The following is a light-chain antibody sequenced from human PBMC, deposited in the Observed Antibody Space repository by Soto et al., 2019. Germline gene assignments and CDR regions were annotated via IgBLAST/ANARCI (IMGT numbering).Light chain of an antibody. CDR1: QSISSW. CDR3: QQYNNYPWT. CDR2: KAS. J-gene: IGKJ1*01. V-gene: IGKV1-5*03. Sequence: DIQMTQSPSTLSASVGDRVTITCRASQSISSWLAWYQQKPGKAPKLLIYKASSLESGVPLSFSGSGSGTEFTLTISSLQPDDFATYYCQQYNNYPWTFGQGTKVEIK.